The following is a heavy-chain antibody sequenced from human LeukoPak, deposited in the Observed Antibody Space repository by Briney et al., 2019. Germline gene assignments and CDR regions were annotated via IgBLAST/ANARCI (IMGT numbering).Heavy chain of an antibody. CDR1: GYTFTSYD. CDR2: MNPNSGNT. V-gene: IGHV1-8*03. CDR3: ARGGRDGYNYGDYFDY. Sequence: ASVKVSCKHSGYTFTSYDINWVRQAPGQGLEWMGWMNPNSGNTGYAQKFQGRVTITRNTSISTAYMELSSLRSEDTAVYYCARGGRDGYNYGDYFDYWGQGTLVTVSS. D-gene: IGHD5-24*01. J-gene: IGHJ4*02.